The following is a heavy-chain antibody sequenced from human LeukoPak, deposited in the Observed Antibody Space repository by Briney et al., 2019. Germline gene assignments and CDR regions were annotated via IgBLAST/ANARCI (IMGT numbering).Heavy chain of an antibody. D-gene: IGHD6-19*01. CDR1: GGILSSYY. CDR3: ARELGEAVAED. J-gene: IGHJ4*02. Sequence: SETLSLTCTVSGGILSSYYWSWIRQPAGKGLEWIGRIYTSGSTNYNPSLKSRVTMSVDTSKNQFSLKLSSVTAADTTVYYCARELGEAVAEDWGQGTLVTVSS. CDR2: IYTSGST. V-gene: IGHV4-4*07.